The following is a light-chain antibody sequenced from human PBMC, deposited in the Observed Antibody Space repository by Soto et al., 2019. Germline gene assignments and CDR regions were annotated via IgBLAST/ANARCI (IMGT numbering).Light chain of an antibody. Sequence: EIVMTQSPATLSVSPGERATLSCRASQSVSSTLGWYQQKPGQAPRLLIYGASIRATGIPARFSGSGSGTEFTLTISSLQSEDFAVYDCQQYNNWPRTFGPGTKVYSK. CDR3: QQYNNWPRT. CDR2: GAS. V-gene: IGKV3-15*01. CDR1: QSVSST. J-gene: IGKJ3*01.